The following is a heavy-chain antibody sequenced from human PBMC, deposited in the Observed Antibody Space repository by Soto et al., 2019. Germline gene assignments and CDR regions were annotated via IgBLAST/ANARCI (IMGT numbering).Heavy chain of an antibody. CDR2: IYYSGST. CDR1: GGSISSGDYY. D-gene: IGHD2-21*02. J-gene: IGHJ5*02. V-gene: IGHV4-30-4*01. CDR3: ARSSVGGNSEYWFDP. Sequence: PSETLSLTCTVSGGSISSGDYYWSWIRQPPGKGLEWIGYIYYSGSTYYNPSLKSRVTISVDTSKNQFSLKLSSVTAADTAVYYCARSSVGGNSEYWFDPWGQGTLVTVSS.